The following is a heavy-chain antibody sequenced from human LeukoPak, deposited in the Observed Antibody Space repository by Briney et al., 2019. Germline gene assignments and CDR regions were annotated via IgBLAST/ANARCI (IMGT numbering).Heavy chain of an antibody. V-gene: IGHV3-43*01. CDR3: AKELDTMFFDY. D-gene: IGHD3-10*02. CDR2: AGWAGGTT. Sequence: GGSLRLSCATSGFTFDRYTIHWVRQAPGKGLEWVSLAGWAGGTTFYSDSVRGRFTISRDSGRKSVYLQMNSLTTDDTAFYFCAKELDTMFFDYWGQGALVTVSS. CDR1: GFTFDRYT. J-gene: IGHJ4*02.